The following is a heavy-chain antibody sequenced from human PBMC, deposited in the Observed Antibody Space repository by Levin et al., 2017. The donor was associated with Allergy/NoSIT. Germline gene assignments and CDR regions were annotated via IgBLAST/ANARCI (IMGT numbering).Heavy chain of an antibody. CDR1: GYTFTSYY. CDR2: INPSGGST. D-gene: IGHD2-2*01. V-gene: IGHV1-46*01. Sequence: ASVKVSCKASGYTFTSYYMHWVRQAPGQGLEWMGIINPSGGSTSYAQKFQGRVTMTRDTSTSTVYMELSSLRSEDTAVYYCARGNIVVVPAAMLFFEDYWGQGTLVTVSS. J-gene: IGHJ4*02. CDR3: ARGNIVVVPAAMLFFEDY.